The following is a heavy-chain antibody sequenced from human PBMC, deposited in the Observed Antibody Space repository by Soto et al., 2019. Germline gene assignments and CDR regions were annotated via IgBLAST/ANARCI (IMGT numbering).Heavy chain of an antibody. CDR3: AREGGEFWNATGDYYYWMAV. D-gene: IGHD1-1*01. Sequence: QVQLVQSGAEVKKPGSSVKVSCKASGGTFSSYAISWVRQAPGQGLEWMGGIIPIFGTAYYAQKFQGRVTITADESTSTAYMELSSLRSEDTAGYYCAREGGEFWNATGDYYYWMAVWGQGTTVTFAS. CDR1: GGTFSSYA. V-gene: IGHV1-69*01. CDR2: IIPIFGTA. J-gene: IGHJ6*02.